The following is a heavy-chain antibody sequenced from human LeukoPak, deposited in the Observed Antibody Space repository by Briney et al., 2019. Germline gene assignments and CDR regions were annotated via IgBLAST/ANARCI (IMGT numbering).Heavy chain of an antibody. CDR2: IWLDGSAT. V-gene: IGHV3-33*01. D-gene: IGHD1-14*01. Sequence: PGGSLRLSCAASGFGFSNYDMHWVRQAPGKGLEWVAIIWLDGSATYYGDSVKGRFTISRDNSKNILYLQMNDLRVEDTAVYYCASDLNREDFDYWGQGTLVAVSS. CDR3: ASDLNREDFDY. CDR1: GFGFSNYD. J-gene: IGHJ4*02.